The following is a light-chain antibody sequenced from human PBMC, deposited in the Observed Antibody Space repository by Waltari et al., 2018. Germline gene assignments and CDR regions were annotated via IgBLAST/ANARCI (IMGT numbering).Light chain of an antibody. V-gene: IGKV3-20*01. CDR3: QHYVSLPAT. Sequence: IVLTQSPGTLSMSPGEGVTLSCRASQSLNRALAWYQQKLGQAPRLLIYNVFNRATDIPDRFSGSGSGTEFSLTISRLEPEDFAVYYCQHYVSLPATFGQGTRVEIK. CDR2: NVF. J-gene: IGKJ1*01. CDR1: QSLNRA.